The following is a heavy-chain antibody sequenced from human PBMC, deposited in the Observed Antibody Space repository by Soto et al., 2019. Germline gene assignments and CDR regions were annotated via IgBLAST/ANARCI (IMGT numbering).Heavy chain of an antibody. Sequence: QVQLQQWGAGLLKPSETLSLTCAVYGGSFSGYYWSWIRQPPGKGLEWIGEINHSGSTNYNPSLKSRVTISVDTSKNQFSLKLSSVTAADTAVYYCARGIASRITIFGVVIASDAFDIWGQGTIVTVSS. CDR3: ARGIASRITIFGVVIASDAFDI. D-gene: IGHD3-3*01. CDR2: INHSGST. V-gene: IGHV4-34*01. J-gene: IGHJ3*02. CDR1: GGSFSGYY.